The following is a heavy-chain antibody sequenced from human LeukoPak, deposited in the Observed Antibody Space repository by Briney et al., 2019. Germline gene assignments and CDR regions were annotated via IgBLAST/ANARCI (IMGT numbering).Heavy chain of an antibody. D-gene: IGHD2-2*02. CDR2: ISTYNGNT. Sequence: GASVKVSCKASGYTFTRYGISWVRQAPGQGLEWMGWISTYNGNTDYAQKVQGRVTMTTDTSTSTAYMELRSLRSDDTAVYYCASWAGRNFVVVPAAIGYDAFDIWGQGTMVTVSS. J-gene: IGHJ3*02. CDR3: ASWAGRNFVVVPAAIGYDAFDI. CDR1: GYTFTRYG. V-gene: IGHV1-18*01.